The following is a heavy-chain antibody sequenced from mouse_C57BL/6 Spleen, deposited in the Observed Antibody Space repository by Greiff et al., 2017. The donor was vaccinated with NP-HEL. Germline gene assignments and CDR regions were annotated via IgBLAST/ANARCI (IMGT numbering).Heavy chain of an antibody. CDR2: IYPGDGDT. Sequence: VKLQESGAELVKPGASVKISCKASGYAFSSYWMNWVKQRPGKGLEWIGQIYPGDGDTNYNGKFQGKATLTADKSSSTAYWQLSSLTSEDSAVYFGARDGYYGVAYWGQETLVTVSA. J-gene: IGHJ3*01. CDR3: ARDGYYGVAY. D-gene: IGHD2-3*01. V-gene: IGHV1-80*01. CDR1: GYAFSSYW.